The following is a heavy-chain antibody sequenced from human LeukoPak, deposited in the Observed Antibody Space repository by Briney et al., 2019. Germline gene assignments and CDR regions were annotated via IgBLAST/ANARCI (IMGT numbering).Heavy chain of an antibody. V-gene: IGHV1-69*13. D-gene: IGHD4-17*01. J-gene: IGHJ4*02. Sequence: GASVKVSCKASGYTFTSYGISWVRQAPGQGLEWMGGIIPIFGTANYAQKFQGRVTITADESTSTAYMELSSLRSEDTAVYYCARNYGDLSTYDYWGQGTLVTVSS. CDR2: IIPIFGTA. CDR3: ARNYGDLSTYDY. CDR1: GYTFTSYG.